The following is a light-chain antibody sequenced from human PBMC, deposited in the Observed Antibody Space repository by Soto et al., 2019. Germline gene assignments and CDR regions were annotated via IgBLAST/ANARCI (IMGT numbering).Light chain of an antibody. CDR3: QQYNNWPFT. V-gene: IGKV3-15*01. Sequence: EIVMTQSPATLSVSPGERATLSCRASQSVSSNFAWYQQKPGQAPRLLIYGASTRATGIQSRFSGSGSGTEFTLTIGSLQSEDFAVYDCQQYNNWPFTFGPGTKVDIK. CDR2: GAS. J-gene: IGKJ3*01. CDR1: QSVSSN.